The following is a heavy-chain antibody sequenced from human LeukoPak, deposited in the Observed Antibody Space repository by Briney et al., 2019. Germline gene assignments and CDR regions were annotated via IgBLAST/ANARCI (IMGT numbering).Heavy chain of an antibody. D-gene: IGHD1-26*01. CDR3: GRRVGGTSFRDY. V-gene: IGHV4-38-2*02. Sequence: SETLSLNCTVSGYSISRSGYYWAWIRQPPGKGLEWIGNNYHRGSTYYDPSRESRLTISLDKSKDQLSLKLPSVTAADSAVHYCGRRVGGTSFRDYWGQGTLVTVPS. CDR1: GYSISRSGYY. CDR2: NYHRGST. J-gene: IGHJ4*02.